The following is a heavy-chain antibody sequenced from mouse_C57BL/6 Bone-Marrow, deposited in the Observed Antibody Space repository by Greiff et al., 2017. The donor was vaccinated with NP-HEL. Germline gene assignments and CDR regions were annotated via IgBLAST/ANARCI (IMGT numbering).Heavy chain of an antibody. Sequence: EVKLVESGPGLVKPSQSLSLTCSVTGYSITSGYYWNWIRQFPGNKLEWMGYISYDGSNNYNPSLKNRITITRDTSKNQFFLKLKSVTTEDTATYYCASYDYDGDYGGQGTSVTVSS. D-gene: IGHD2-4*01. V-gene: IGHV3-6*01. CDR1: GYSITSGYY. CDR3: ASYDYDGDY. CDR2: ISYDGSN. J-gene: IGHJ4*01.